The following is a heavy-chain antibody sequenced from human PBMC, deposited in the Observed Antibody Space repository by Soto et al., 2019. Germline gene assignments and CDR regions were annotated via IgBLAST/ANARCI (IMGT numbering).Heavy chain of an antibody. J-gene: IGHJ4*02. Sequence: EVPLLESGGGLVQPGESLRLSCAASGFTFSSYAMSWVRQAPGKGLEWVLVISGSDDSTYYADSVKGRFTISRDNSKNTLYLQMNSLRAEDTAVYYCAKRSSSSTFDYWGQGTLVTVSS. CDR3: AKRSSSSTFDY. CDR1: GFTFSSYA. V-gene: IGHV3-23*01. D-gene: IGHD6-6*01. CDR2: ISGSDDST.